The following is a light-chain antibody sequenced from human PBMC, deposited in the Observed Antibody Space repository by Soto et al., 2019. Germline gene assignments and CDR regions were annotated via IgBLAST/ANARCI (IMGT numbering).Light chain of an antibody. CDR3: QTWGTGIHVV. Sequence: QPVLTQSPSASASLGASVKLTCTLSSGHSSYAIAWHQQQPEKGPRYLMKLDSDGSHTKGDAIPDRFSGSSSWAERYLTISSLQSEYEADYYCQTWGTGIHVVFGGGTKLTVL. V-gene: IGLV4-69*01. CDR1: SGHSSYA. CDR2: LDSDGSH. J-gene: IGLJ2*01.